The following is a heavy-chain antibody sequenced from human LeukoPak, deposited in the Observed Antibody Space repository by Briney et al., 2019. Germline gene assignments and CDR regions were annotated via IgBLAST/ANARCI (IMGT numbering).Heavy chain of an antibody. Sequence: GSLRLPCAASGFTFTYYGMHWVRQSPGKGLEWVAFIRYAGSDIHYADSVKGRFTISRDNSKNTLYLQLNSLRSEDTADYYCAKDLGLQVGASPFDYWGQGTLVTVSS. V-gene: IGHV3-30*02. J-gene: IGHJ4*02. CDR1: GFTFTYYG. CDR3: AKDLGLQVGASPFDY. CDR2: IRYAGSDI. D-gene: IGHD1-26*01.